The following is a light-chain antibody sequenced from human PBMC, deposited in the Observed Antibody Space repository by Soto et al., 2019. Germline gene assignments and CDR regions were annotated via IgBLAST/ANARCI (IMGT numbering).Light chain of an antibody. J-gene: IGLJ1*01. CDR2: DVS. V-gene: IGLV2-14*01. Sequence: QSALTQPASVSGSPGQPITISCTGTSSDVGGYNYVSWYQQHPGKAPKLMIYDVSNRPSGVSNRFSGSKSGNTASLTISGLQAEDVADYHWSSYTSSSTSLGTGTKVTVL. CDR3: SSYTSSSTS. CDR1: SSDVGGYNY.